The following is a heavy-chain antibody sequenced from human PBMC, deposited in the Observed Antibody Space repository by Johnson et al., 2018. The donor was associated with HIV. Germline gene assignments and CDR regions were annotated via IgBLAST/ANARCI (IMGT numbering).Heavy chain of an antibody. CDR1: KFTFDNYG. J-gene: IGHJ3*02. CDR2: INWTGGST. V-gene: IGHV3-20*04. D-gene: IGHD3-22*01. CDR3: ARATHYYDSRGYYIDAFDI. Sequence: VQLVESGGGVVRPGGSLRLSCVASKFTFDNYGMNWVRQAPGKGLEWVSGINWTGGSTDYAYSVKGRFTISRDNTENSLYLQMNSLRAEDTALYYCARATHYYDSRGYYIDAFDIWGQGTMVTVSS.